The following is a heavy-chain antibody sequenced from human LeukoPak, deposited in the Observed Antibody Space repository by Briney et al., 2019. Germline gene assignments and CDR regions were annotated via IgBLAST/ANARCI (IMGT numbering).Heavy chain of an antibody. CDR3: AKDPVAAAGTGTDAFDI. J-gene: IGHJ3*02. Sequence: GGSLRLSCAASGFTFSSHGMSWVRQGPGKGLEWVSGISGSGGDTYYADSVKGRFTISRDNSKNTLYLQMNSLRAEDTAVYYCAKDPVAAAGTGTDAFDIWGQGTMVTVSS. D-gene: IGHD6-13*01. CDR2: ISGSGGDT. V-gene: IGHV3-23*01. CDR1: GFTFSSHG.